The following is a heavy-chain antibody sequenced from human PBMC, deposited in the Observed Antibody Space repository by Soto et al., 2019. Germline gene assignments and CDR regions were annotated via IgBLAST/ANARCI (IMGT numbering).Heavy chain of an antibody. CDR2: IYHSGST. J-gene: IGHJ4*02. CDR1: GGSISSGGYS. CDR3: ASSHAGAHITAAVH. Sequence: QLQLQESGSGLVKPSQTLSLTCAVSGGSISSGGYSWSCIRQPPGKALEWIGYIYHSGSTYYNPSLNSRVTISVDRSKNQFSLKLSSVTAADTAVYYCASSHAGAHITAAVHWGQGTLVTVSS. V-gene: IGHV4-30-2*01. D-gene: IGHD6-13*01.